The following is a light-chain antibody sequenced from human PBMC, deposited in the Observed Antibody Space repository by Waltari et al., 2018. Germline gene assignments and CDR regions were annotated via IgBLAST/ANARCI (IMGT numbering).Light chain of an antibody. J-gene: IGKJ4*01. CDR3: QQYNNWPLT. CDR1: QSISSH. Sequence: RVTLSCGASQSISSHVAWYQQKPGQPPRLVIYSASSRATGVPVRFSGSGSGTDFTLTISNLQSEDFAVYYCQQYNNWPLTFGGGTKVEL. V-gene: IGKV3-15*01. CDR2: SAS.